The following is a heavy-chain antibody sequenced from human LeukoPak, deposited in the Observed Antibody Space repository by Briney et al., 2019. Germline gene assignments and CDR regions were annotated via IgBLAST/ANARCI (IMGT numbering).Heavy chain of an antibody. V-gene: IGHV1-69*05. CDR1: GGTFSSYA. CDR3: ARDPSGLLWFGEFQNWFDP. Sequence: SVKVSCKASGGTFSSYAISWVRQAPGQGLEWMGRIIPIFGTANYAQKFQGRVTITTDESTSTAYMELSSLRSEDTAVYYCARDPSGLLWFGEFQNWFDPWGQGTLVTVSS. D-gene: IGHD3-10*01. J-gene: IGHJ5*02. CDR2: IIPIFGTA.